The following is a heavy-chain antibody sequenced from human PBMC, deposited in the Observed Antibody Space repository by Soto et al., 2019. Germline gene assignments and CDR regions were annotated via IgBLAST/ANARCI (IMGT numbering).Heavy chain of an antibody. J-gene: IGHJ4*02. CDR2: IYNGERT. D-gene: IGHD6-19*01. Sequence: QVHLQESGPGLVKPSETMSLTCTASGASIRNFYWNWVRQFPGKGLEWIGHIYNGERTNYNPSLKSRVTISVDTSKNQFSLKLSSVTVADTAVYYCAQTTGWPGFDDWGQATLVAVSS. CDR3: AQTTGWPGFDD. CDR1: GASIRNFY. V-gene: IGHV4-59*01.